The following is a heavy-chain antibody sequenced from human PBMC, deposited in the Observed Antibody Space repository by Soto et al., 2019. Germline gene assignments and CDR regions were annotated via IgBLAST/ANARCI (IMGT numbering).Heavy chain of an antibody. CDR2: TIPELGTS. Sequence: ASVKVSCKASGGFNNYAVSWVRQAPGQGLEWMGVTIPELGTSNYAQRLQGRVTITVNKATNTAYLNLTTLTSEDTAIYYCARTSMTRIDYWGQGTLVTVSS. CDR1: GGFNNYA. J-gene: IGHJ4*02. D-gene: IGHD4-17*01. CDR3: ARTSMTRIDY. V-gene: IGHV1-69*10.